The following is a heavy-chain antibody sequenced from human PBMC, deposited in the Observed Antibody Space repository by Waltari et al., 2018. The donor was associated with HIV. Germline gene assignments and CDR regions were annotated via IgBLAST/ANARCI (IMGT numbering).Heavy chain of an antibody. V-gene: IGHV3-21*01. CDR3: VTGGGSTGVGDN. CDR1: GFTFKTYS. J-gene: IGHJ4*02. CDR2: SSDDSSFI. Sequence: ESGGGRAKPGGTLKLSCSGSGFTFKTYSVSWIPQTPGRGLEWIASSSDDSSFIYYADSVKGRFTISRNNAKKSLYLQMSSLRAEDSAVYYCVTGGGSTGVGDNWGQGGLVTVSS. D-gene: IGHD3-16*01.